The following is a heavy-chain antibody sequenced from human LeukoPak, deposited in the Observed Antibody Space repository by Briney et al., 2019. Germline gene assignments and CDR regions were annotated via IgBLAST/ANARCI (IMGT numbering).Heavy chain of an antibody. D-gene: IGHD3-22*01. CDR3: ARGLRYYVFDY. J-gene: IGHJ4*02. CDR1: GGSISSYY. V-gene: IGHV4-59*01. Sequence: PSETLSLTCTVSGGSISSYYWSWIRQPPGKGLEWIGYIYYSGSTNYNPSLKSRVTISVDTSKNQFSLKLSSVTAADTAVYYCARGLRYYVFDYWGQGTLVTVSS. CDR2: IYYSGST.